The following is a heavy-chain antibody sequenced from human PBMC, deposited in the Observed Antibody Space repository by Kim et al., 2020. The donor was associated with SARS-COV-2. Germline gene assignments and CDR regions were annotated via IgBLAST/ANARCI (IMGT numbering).Heavy chain of an antibody. J-gene: IGHJ6*01. Sequence: SETLSLTCTVSGGSISSYYWSWIRQPPGKGLEWIGHIYYSGSTNYNPSLKSRVTISVDTSKNQFSLKLSSVTAADTAAYYCVRVIRAAGNWEYYYYYGM. CDR3: VRVIRAAGNWEYYYYYGM. CDR1: GGSISSYY. CDR2: IYYSGST. D-gene: IGHD6-13*01. V-gene: IGHV4-59*13.